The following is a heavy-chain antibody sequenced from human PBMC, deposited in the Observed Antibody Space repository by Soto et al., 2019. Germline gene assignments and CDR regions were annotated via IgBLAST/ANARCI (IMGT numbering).Heavy chain of an antibody. CDR2: IYYSGST. J-gene: IGHJ5*02. CDR3: ARDQGNWFDP. Sequence: SETLSLTCTVSGGSISSGGYYWCWIRQHPGKGLEWIGYIYYSGSTYYNPSLKSRVTISVDTSKNQFSLKLSSVTAADTAVYYCARDQGNWFDPWGQGXLVTVYS. CDR1: GGSISSGGYY. V-gene: IGHV4-31*03.